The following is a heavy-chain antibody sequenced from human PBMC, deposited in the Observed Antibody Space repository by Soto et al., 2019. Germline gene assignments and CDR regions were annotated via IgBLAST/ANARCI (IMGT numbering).Heavy chain of an antibody. CDR1: GFTFSSYS. Sequence: GGSLRLSCAASGFTFSSYSMNWVRQAPGKGLEWVSYIISSSSTIYYADSVKGRFTISRDNAKNSLYLQMNSLRDEDTAVYYCARDGGGSITIFGVVTNYYYYGMDVWGQGTTVTVSS. D-gene: IGHD3-3*01. V-gene: IGHV3-48*02. J-gene: IGHJ6*02. CDR2: IISSSSTI. CDR3: ARDGGGSITIFGVVTNYYYYGMDV.